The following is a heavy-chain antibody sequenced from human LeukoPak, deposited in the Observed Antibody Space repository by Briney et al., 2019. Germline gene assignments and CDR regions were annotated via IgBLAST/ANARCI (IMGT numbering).Heavy chain of an antibody. CDR2: INPEGSEK. CDR1: GLTFSSSW. J-gene: IGHJ6*02. V-gene: IGHV3-7*01. CDR3: ARELSCSSTSCYRTYYYYGMDV. Sequence: PPGGSLRLSCAVSGLTFSSSWMDWVRQAPGKGLEWVASINPEGSEKYSADSVKGRFTISRDNSKNTLYLQMNSLRAEDTAVYYCARELSCSSTSCYRTYYYYGMDVWGQGTTVTVSS. D-gene: IGHD2-2*01.